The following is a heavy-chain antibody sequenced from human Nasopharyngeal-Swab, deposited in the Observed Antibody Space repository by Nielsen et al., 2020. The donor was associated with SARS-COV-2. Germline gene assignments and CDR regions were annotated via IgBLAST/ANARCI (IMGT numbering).Heavy chain of an antibody. CDR2: IHHSGST. Sequence: SETLSLTCAVSGGSVSSGSHYWSWIRQSPGKGLEWIGYIHHSGSTSYNPSLKSRVSISVDTSRNHFSLRLRSVAAADTAVYYCARLYYCGGDCFLIGDAFDIWGQGTMVTVSS. CDR3: ARLYYCGGDCFLIGDAFDI. V-gene: IGHV4-61*01. J-gene: IGHJ3*02. D-gene: IGHD2-21*01. CDR1: GGSVSSGSHY.